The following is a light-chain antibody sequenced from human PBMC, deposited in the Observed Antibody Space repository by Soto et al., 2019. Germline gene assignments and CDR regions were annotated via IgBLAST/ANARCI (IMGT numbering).Light chain of an antibody. CDR1: SSNIGAGYD. CDR3: QSYDSSLSGRGV. Sequence: QAVLTQPPSVSGAPGQRVTISCTGSSSNIGAGYDVHWYQQLPGTAPKLLIYGNSNRPSGVPDRLSGSKSGTSASLAITGLQAEDEADYYCQSYDSSLSGRGVFGTGTKLTVL. V-gene: IGLV1-40*01. CDR2: GNS. J-gene: IGLJ1*01.